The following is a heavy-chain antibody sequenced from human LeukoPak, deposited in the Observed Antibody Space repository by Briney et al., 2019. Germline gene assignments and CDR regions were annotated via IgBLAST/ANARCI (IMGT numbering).Heavy chain of an antibody. CDR1: GFTFSSYE. CDR3: GRDSRWAQPDY. Sequence: GGSLRLSCAASGFTFSSYEMNWVRQAPGKGLEWVSGLTSSGASTYYADSVKGRFTISRDNSKNTVYLQINSLTAEDTAVYYCGRDSRWAQPDYWGQGTLVTVSS. J-gene: IGHJ4*02. CDR2: LTSSGAST. V-gene: IGHV3-23*01. D-gene: IGHD5-24*01.